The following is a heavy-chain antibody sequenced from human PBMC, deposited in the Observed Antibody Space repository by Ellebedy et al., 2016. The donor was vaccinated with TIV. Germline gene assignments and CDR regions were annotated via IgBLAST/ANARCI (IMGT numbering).Heavy chain of an antibody. V-gene: IGHV1-2*02. Sequence: ASVKVSCKASGYTFTGYYMHWVRQAPGQGLEWMGWINPNSGGTNYAQKFQGRVTMTRDTSISTAYMELSRLRSDDTAVYYCARGMDYYGSGSYELDYWGQGTLVTVSS. CDR3: ARGMDYYGSGSYELDY. CDR1: GYTFTGYY. J-gene: IGHJ4*02. D-gene: IGHD3-10*01. CDR2: INPNSGGT.